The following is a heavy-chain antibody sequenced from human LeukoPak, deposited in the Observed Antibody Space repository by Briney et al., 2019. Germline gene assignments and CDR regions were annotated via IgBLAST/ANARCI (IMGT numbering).Heavy chain of an antibody. D-gene: IGHD4-17*01. V-gene: IGHV3-30*03. J-gene: IGHJ6*03. CDR1: GFTFSGYW. CDR2: ISYDGSNK. Sequence: GGSLLLSCAASGFTFSGYWMTWVRQAPGKGLEWVAVISYDGSNKYYADSVKGRFTISRDNSKNTLYLQMNSLRVEDTAVYYCARDGHDYGDYGGTYYYYMDVWGKGTTVTVSS. CDR3: ARDGHDYGDYGGTYYYYMDV.